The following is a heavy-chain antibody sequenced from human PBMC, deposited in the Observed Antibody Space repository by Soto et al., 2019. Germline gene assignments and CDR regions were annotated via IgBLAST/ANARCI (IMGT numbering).Heavy chain of an antibody. Sequence: GESLKISCKGSGYNFATYWIGWVRQMPGKGLEWMGIIYPHDPDTRYSPSFQGQVTISAGKSISTAYLQWGSLKASDTAIYYCARRLDNTLDFWGQGTLVTVSS. CDR2: IYPHDPDT. D-gene: IGHD1-20*01. CDR1: GYNFATYW. J-gene: IGHJ4*02. CDR3: ARRLDNTLDF. V-gene: IGHV5-51*01.